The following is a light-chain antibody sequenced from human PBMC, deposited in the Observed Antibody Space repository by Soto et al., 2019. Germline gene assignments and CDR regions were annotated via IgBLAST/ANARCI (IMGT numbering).Light chain of an antibody. CDR3: LQTFTTHIT. V-gene: IGKV1-39*01. CDR1: QNIAAY. J-gene: IGKJ4*01. CDR2: SSS. Sequence: DIKMTNSPSSLSPSPGDTVTITSRAIQNIAAYLSWNQQKPGKAPKLLMYSSSILHDGVSSRFSGDGSGTAFTLTITGLQPEDFATYYCLQTFTTHITFGGGTTVEVK.